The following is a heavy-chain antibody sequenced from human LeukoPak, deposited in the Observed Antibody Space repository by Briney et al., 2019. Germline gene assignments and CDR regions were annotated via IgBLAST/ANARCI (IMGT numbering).Heavy chain of an antibody. CDR2: ISVTGGGT. Sequence: GGSLRLSCAASDFTFSNYAMSWVRQAPGKGLEWVSGISVTGGGTFYADSVKGRFTISRDNSKNTVFLQMNSLRVEDTAVYYCAKDGHYDSSGYYYFASWGQGTLVTVSS. V-gene: IGHV3-23*01. CDR3: AKDGHYDSSGYYYFAS. D-gene: IGHD3-22*01. J-gene: IGHJ4*02. CDR1: DFTFSNYA.